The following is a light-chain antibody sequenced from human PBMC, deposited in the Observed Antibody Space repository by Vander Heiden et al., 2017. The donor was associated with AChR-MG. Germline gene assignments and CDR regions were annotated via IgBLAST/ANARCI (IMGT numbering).Light chain of an antibody. Sequence: SALTPPASVSGSPGQSITISCPGTISDVGAYNYVSWYQQHPGKAPKLMIYDVSSRPSGISKRFSGSKSGNTASLTISGLQAEDEADYYCSAFTISTTVIFGGGTRLTVL. J-gene: IGLJ2*01. CDR2: DVS. CDR1: ISDVGAYNY. V-gene: IGLV2-14*01. CDR3: SAFTISTTVI.